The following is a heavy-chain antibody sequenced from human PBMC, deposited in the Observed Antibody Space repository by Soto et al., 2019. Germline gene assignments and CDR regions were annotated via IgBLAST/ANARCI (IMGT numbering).Heavy chain of an antibody. CDR2: IYYSGST. V-gene: IGHV4-30-4*01. CDR3: AGAAGVSGSSSARYYHGMDV. J-gene: IGHJ6*02. CDR1: GGSISSGDYY. Sequence: PSETLSLTCTVSGGSISSGDYYWSWIRQPPGKGLEWIGYIYYSGSTYYNPSLKSRVTISVDTSKNQFSLKLSSVTAADTAVYYCAGAAGVSGSSSARYYHGMDVWGQGTTVTVSS. D-gene: IGHD1-26*01.